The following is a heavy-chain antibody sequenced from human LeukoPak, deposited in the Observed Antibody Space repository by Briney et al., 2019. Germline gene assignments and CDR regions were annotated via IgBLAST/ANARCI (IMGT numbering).Heavy chain of an antibody. CDR1: GYTFTSYG. CDR3: ASFAGGYYGSGSYYNSPNDY. D-gene: IGHD3-10*01. J-gene: IGHJ4*02. CDR2: ISAYNGNT. V-gene: IGHV1-18*01. Sequence: ASVKVSCKASGYTFTSYGISWMRQAPGQGLEWMGWISAYNGNTNYAQKLQGRVTMTTDTSTSTAYMELRSLRSDDTAVYYCASFAGGYYGSGSYYNSPNDYWGQGTLVTVSS.